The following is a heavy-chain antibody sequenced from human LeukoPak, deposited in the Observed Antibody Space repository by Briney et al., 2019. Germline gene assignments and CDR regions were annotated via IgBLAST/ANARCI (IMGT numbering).Heavy chain of an antibody. Sequence: GGSLRLSCAASGYTFSSSSMNWGRPAPGEGVEWVSSISSSSRYTYYADSVKGRFTISRDNAKNSLYLQMNSLRAEDTAVYYCARVKGGYYYFDYWGQGTLVTVSS. CDR2: ISSSSRYT. V-gene: IGHV3-21*01. CDR3: ARVKGGYYYFDY. D-gene: IGHD5-12*01. CDR1: GYTFSSSS. J-gene: IGHJ4*02.